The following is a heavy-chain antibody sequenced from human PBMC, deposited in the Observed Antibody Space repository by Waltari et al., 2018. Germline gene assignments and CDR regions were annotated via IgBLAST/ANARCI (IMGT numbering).Heavy chain of an antibody. CDR2: IYAGEDT. CDR1: GGSISNSY. J-gene: IGHJ3*01. V-gene: IGHV4-4*07. Sequence: QVQLQESGPGLVKPSGTLSLTCTVSGGSISNSYWNWIRQPAGKGLEWIGRIYAGEDTNYNPSLKSRVTMSLDTSKSQFSLKLNSVTAADTAVYYCARDNNRQAFDVWGQGMMVTVSS. CDR3: ARDNNRQAFDV.